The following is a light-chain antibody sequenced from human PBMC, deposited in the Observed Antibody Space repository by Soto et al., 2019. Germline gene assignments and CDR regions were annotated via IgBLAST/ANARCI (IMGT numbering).Light chain of an antibody. CDR2: DAS. CDR3: QHRTNWPPAIT. CDR1: QSSSTY. Sequence: DIVLTQSPATLSLSPGERATLSCRASQSSSTYIAWYQQKPGQAPRLLIYDASQWAAGIPDRFSGSGSGTDFTLTISGLEREDFGVYYCQHRTNWPPAITFGQGTRLEIK. V-gene: IGKV3-11*01. J-gene: IGKJ5*01.